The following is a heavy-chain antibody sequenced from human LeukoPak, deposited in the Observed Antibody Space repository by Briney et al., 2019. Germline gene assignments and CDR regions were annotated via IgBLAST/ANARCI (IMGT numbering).Heavy chain of an antibody. CDR2: ISSDGSNK. CDR3: ARTDTSGWSRPLDC. Sequence: PGGSLRLSCAASGFTFSRYALHWVRQAPGKGLEWVAVISSDGSNKYYAGSVEGRFTISRDNCNNTLLLQMNSLRAEDTAVYYCARTDTSGWSRPLDCWGQGTLVTVSS. CDR1: GFTFSRYA. J-gene: IGHJ4*02. V-gene: IGHV3-30-3*01. D-gene: IGHD6-19*01.